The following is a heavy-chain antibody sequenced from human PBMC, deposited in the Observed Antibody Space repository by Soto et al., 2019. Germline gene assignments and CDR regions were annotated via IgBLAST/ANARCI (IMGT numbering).Heavy chain of an antibody. J-gene: IGHJ6*02. CDR1: GGSISSYY. CDR3: ARMTYYVGSGSYTGYYGMDV. V-gene: IGHV4-59*01. D-gene: IGHD3-10*01. Sequence: SETLSLTCTVSGGSISSYYWSWIRQPPGKGLEWIGYIYYSGSTNYNPSLKSRVTISVDTSKNQFSLKLSSVTAADTAVYYCARMTYYVGSGSYTGYYGMDVWGQGTTVTVSS. CDR2: IYYSGST.